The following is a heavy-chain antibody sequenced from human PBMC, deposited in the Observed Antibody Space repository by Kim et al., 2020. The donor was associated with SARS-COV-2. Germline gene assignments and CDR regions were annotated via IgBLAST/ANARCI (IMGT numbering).Heavy chain of an antibody. CDR3: ARDDGSGSYFLGMDV. CDR2: INPSGGST. Sequence: ASVKVSCKASGYTFTSYYMHWVRQAPGQGLEWMGIINPSGGSTTYAQKFQGRVTMTRDTSTSTVYMELSSLRSEDTAVYYCARDDGSGSYFLGMDVWGQGTTVTVSS. CDR1: GYTFTSYY. J-gene: IGHJ6*02. D-gene: IGHD3-10*01. V-gene: IGHV1-46*01.